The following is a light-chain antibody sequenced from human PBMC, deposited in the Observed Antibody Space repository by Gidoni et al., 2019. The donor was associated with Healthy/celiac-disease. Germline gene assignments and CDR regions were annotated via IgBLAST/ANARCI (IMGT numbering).Light chain of an antibody. Sequence: EIVLTQSPGTLSLSPGERATLSCRASQSVSSSYLAWYQQKPGQAPRLLIYGASSRATGLPDRFSGSGSGTDFTLTISRLEPEDFAVYYCQQYGSSPPVTFGGXTKVEIK. CDR3: QQYGSSPPVT. CDR1: QSVSSSY. J-gene: IGKJ4*01. V-gene: IGKV3-20*01. CDR2: GAS.